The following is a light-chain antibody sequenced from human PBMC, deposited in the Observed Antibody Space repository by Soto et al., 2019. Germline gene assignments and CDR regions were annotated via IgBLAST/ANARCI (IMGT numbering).Light chain of an antibody. CDR1: QTVSSY. V-gene: IGKV3-15*01. J-gene: IGKJ2*01. CDR2: GAS. Sequence: EIVMTQSPATLSVSPGERATLSCRASQTVSSYLAWYQQKPGQAPRLLIYGASTRATGIPARFSGSGSGTEFTLTISSLQSEDFAVYFCQQYHNWPGYTFGQGNKLEIK. CDR3: QQYHNWPGYT.